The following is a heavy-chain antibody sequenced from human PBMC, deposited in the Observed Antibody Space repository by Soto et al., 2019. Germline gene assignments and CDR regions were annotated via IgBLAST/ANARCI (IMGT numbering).Heavy chain of an antibody. Sequence: QVQLVASGGGVVHPGRSLRLSCAASGFTFSDYPMHWVRQAPGKGLQWVAVISYDEGDKYYADSVKGRFTISRDNSKSTLYLQMNSLRAEDTAVYYCARDVSFVEDPLYYFDYWGQGTLVTDSS. J-gene: IGHJ4*02. CDR3: ARDVSFVEDPLYYFDY. CDR2: ISYDEGDK. V-gene: IGHV3-30-3*01. D-gene: IGHD3-10*01. CDR1: GFTFSDYP.